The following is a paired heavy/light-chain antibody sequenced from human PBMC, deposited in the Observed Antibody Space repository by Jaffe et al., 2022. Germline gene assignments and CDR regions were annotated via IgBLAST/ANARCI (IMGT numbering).Heavy chain of an antibody. CDR2: INPSGGST. D-gene: IGHD3-10*01. CDR3: AGAYYYGSGSYSLFNWFDP. Sequence: QVQLVQSGAEVKKPGASVKVSCKASGYTFTSYYMHWVRQAPGQGLEWMGIINPSGGSTSYAQKFQGRVTMTRDTSTSTVYMELSSLRSEDTAVYYCAGAYYYGSGSYSLFNWFDPWGQGTLVTVSS. J-gene: IGHJ5*02. CDR1: GYTFTSYY. V-gene: IGHV1-46*01.
Light chain of an antibody. CDR1: SSNIGAGYD. CDR3: QSYDSSLSGPHVV. J-gene: IGLJ2*01. V-gene: IGLV1-40*01. Sequence: QSVLTQPPSVSGAPGQRVTISCTGSSSNIGAGYDVHWYQQLPGTAPKLLIYGNSNRPSGVPDRFSGSKSGTSASLAITGLQAEDEADYYCQSYDSSLSGPHVVFGGGTKLTVL. CDR2: GNS.